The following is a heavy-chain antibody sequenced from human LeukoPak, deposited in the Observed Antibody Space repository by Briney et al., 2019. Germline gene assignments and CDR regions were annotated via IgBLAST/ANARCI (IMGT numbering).Heavy chain of an antibody. J-gene: IGHJ4*02. CDR3: VTSWSSGWYGDY. D-gene: IGHD6-19*01. V-gene: IGHV3-64D*06. CDR2: ISSNGCST. Sequence: VGALRLYCSASGFTFSSYAMHWLRQAPGKGVEYVSAISSNGCSTYYADSVKGRFTISRDNSKNTLYLQMSSLRAEDTAVYYCVTSWSSGWYGDYWGQGTLVTVSS. CDR1: GFTFSSYA.